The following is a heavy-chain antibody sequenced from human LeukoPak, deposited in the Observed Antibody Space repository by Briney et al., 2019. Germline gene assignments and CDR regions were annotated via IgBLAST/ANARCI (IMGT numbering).Heavy chain of an antibody. Sequence: SYKASGYTFTSYGISWVRQAPGKGLEWVSAISGSGGSTYYADSVKGRFTISRDNSKNTLYLQMNSLRAEDTAVYYCAKDFRGVSPFDYWGQGTLVTVSS. J-gene: IGHJ4*02. D-gene: IGHD3-16*01. V-gene: IGHV3-23*01. CDR3: AKDFRGVSPFDY. CDR2: ISGSGGST. CDR1: GYTFTSYG.